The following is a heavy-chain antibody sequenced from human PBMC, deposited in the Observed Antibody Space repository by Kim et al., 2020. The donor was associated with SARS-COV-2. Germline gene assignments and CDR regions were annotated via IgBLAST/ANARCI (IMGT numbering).Heavy chain of an antibody. D-gene: IGHD3-22*01. J-gene: IGHJ3*02. CDR3: ARRYYYDSSGYYWDDAFD. Sequence: SETLSLTCTVSGGSISSYYWSWIRQPPGKGLEWIGYIYYSGSTNYNPSLKSRVTISVDTSKNQFSLKLSSVTAADTAVYYCARRYYYDSSGYYWDDAFD. CDR1: GGSISSYY. CDR2: IYYSGST. V-gene: IGHV4-59*08.